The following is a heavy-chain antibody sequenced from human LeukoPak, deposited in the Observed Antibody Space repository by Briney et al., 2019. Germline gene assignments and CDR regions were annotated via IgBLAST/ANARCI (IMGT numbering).Heavy chain of an antibody. Sequence: GGSLRLSCAASGFTFSSYSMNWVRQAPGKGLEWVSSISSSSSYIYYADSVKGRFTISRDNAKNSLYLQMNSLRAEDTAVYYCARDTLGYSYGYGDYWGQGTLVTVSS. V-gene: IGHV3-21*01. CDR1: GFTFSSYS. CDR3: ARDTLGYSYGYGDY. J-gene: IGHJ4*02. D-gene: IGHD5-18*01. CDR2: ISSSSSYI.